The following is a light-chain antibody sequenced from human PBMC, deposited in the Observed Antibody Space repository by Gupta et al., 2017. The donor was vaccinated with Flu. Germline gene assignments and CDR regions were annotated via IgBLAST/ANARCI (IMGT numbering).Light chain of an antibody. J-gene: IGLJ2*01. CDR2: RNN. CDR3: AAWDDNLSGYVV. Sequence: QSMLTQPASASGAPGQTVNISGSGSGSNIGSNYVYWYQQLPGMAPKLLLFRNNQRASKVPDRFSGSNSGTSASLAITGPRSEDEGGYYCAAWDDNLSGYVVFGGGTKLTVL. V-gene: IGLV1-47*02. CDR1: GSNIGSNY.